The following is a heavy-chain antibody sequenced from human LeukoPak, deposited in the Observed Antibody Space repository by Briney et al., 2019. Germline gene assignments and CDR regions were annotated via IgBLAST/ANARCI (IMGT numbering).Heavy chain of an antibody. Sequence: PGGSLRLSCAVTGLTFSSYGMNWIRQVPGKGPEWVAFIPYDETNKYYADSVKGRFTISRDKSKNTLYLQMNSLRPEDTAVYYCTNGPSKDGYNYSFDYWGQGTLVTVSS. CDR1: GLTFSSYG. D-gene: IGHD5-24*01. CDR3: TNGPSKDGYNYSFDY. J-gene: IGHJ4*02. CDR2: IPYDETNK. V-gene: IGHV3-30*02.